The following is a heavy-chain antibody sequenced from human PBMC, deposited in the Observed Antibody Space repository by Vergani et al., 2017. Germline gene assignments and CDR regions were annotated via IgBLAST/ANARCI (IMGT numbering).Heavy chain of an antibody. CDR3: AKVCGSTSCPYGGGAFDV. D-gene: IGHD2-2*01. CDR2: INNNGGST. CDR1: GFTFNSYA. J-gene: IGHJ3*01. V-gene: IGHV3-23*01. Sequence: QLLESGGGLIQPGGSLRLSCAASGFTFNSYAMTWVRQAPGKGLEWVSGINNNGGSTYYADSVKGRFTISRDNSKNTLYLQMTDLRAEDSATYYCAKVCGSTSCPYGGGAFDVWGHGTMVTVSS.